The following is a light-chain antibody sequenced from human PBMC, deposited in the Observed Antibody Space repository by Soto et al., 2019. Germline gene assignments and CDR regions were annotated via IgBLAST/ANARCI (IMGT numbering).Light chain of an antibody. CDR3: QQYYSTPLA. Sequence: DIVMTQSPDSLAVSLGERATINCKSSQSVLYSSNNKNYLAWYQQKPRQPPKLLIYWASTRESGVPDRFSGRGFGTDFSRTISSRHAEDVAFYYCQQYYSTPLAFGQGTKEEIK. CDR1: QSVLYSSNNKNY. V-gene: IGKV4-1*01. CDR2: WAS. J-gene: IGKJ1*01.